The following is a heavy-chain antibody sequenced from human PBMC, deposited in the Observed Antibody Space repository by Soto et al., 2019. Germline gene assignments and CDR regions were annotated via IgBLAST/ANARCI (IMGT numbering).Heavy chain of an antibody. D-gene: IGHD3-3*02. CDR1: GFTFTSYA. V-gene: IGHV3-23*01. CDR3: GKARNVRIDWFDP. CDR2: ISVSGGTT. J-gene: IGHJ5*02. Sequence: PGGSLRLSCAASGFTFTSYAMNWVRQAPGQGLEWVSGISVSGGTTYYAASVKGRFTISRDNSKNVLYLQMNSLRAEDTAVYYCGKARNVRIDWFDPWGQGALVTVSS.